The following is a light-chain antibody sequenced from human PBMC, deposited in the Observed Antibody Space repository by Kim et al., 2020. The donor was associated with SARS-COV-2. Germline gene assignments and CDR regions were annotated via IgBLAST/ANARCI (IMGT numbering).Light chain of an antibody. CDR2: DAS. V-gene: IGKV1-27*01. Sequence: ASVGDGVTIACRADKVTSNYLAWYQRKPGRPPTLLIYDASGLQSGVPSRFSGSRSGTDFTLTISSLQPEDVGTYYCQQYDSVPWTFGQGTKVDIK. J-gene: IGKJ1*01. CDR3: QQYDSVPWT. CDR1: KVTSNY.